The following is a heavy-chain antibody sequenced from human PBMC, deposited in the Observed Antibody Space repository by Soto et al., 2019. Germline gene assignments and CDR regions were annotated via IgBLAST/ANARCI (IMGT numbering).Heavy chain of an antibody. J-gene: IGHJ4*02. CDR3: ARVRIAAAGTATIFDY. V-gene: IGHV4-31*03. CDR1: GGSISSGGYY. CDR2: IYYSGST. Sequence: QVQLQESGPGLVKPSQTLSLTCTVSGGSISSGGYYWSWIRQHPGKGLEWIGYIYYSGSTYYNPSLKSRVTISVDTSKNQFSLKLSSVTAADTAVYYCARVRIAAAGTATIFDYWGQGTLVTVSS. D-gene: IGHD6-13*01.